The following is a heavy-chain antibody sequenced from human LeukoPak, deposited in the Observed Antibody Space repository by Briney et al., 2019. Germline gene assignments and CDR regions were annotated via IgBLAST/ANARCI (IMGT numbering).Heavy chain of an antibody. CDR1: GYTFTSYG. Sequence: ASVKVSCKASGYTFTSYGISWVRQAPGQGLEWMGWITAYNDNTYYAQKLQGRVTMTTDTSTSTAYMELRSLRSDDTAVYYCARDLRRGSSSWYVSGGDYWGQGALVTVSS. V-gene: IGHV1-18*01. D-gene: IGHD6-13*01. CDR2: ITAYNDNT. CDR3: ARDLRRGSSSWYVSGGDY. J-gene: IGHJ4*02.